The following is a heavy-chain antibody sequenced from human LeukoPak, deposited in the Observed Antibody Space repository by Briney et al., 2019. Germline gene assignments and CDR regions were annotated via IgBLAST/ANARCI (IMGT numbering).Heavy chain of an antibody. V-gene: IGHV3-23*01. CDR2: FSGGGDL. CDR3: GKEVERHFDLKY. Sequence: GGSLRLSCAASGFTSGIYAVSWVRQAPGKGLEWVSAFSGGGDLYYADSVKGRFTISRDNSKKILYLQMNSLRAEDTAVYYCGKEVERHFDLKYWGQGTLVTVSS. CDR1: GFTSGIYA. J-gene: IGHJ4*02.